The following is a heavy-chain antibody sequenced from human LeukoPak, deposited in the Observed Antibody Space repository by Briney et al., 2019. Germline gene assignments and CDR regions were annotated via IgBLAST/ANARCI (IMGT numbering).Heavy chain of an antibody. CDR3: ARGSTLNDSSGYYDY. CDR2: INHSGST. V-gene: IGHV4-34*01. J-gene: IGHJ4*02. D-gene: IGHD3-22*01. Sequence: SETLSLTCAVYGGSFSGYYWSWIRQPPEKGLEWIGEINHSGSTNYNPSLKSRVTISVDTSKNQFSLKLSSVTAADTAVYYCARGSTLNDSSGYYDYWGQGTLVTVSS. CDR1: GGSFSGYY.